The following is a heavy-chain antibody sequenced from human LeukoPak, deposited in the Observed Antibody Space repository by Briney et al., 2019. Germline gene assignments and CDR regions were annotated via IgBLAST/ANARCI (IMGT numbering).Heavy chain of an antibody. Sequence: GGSLRLSCAASGFTFSNYWMSWVRQAPGKGLEWVANIKQDGSEKYYVDSVKGRFTISRDNAKNSLYLQMNSLRAEDTAVYYCARQQPPFDYWGRGTLVTVSS. CDR3: ARQQPPFDY. CDR1: GFTFSNYW. V-gene: IGHV3-7*05. D-gene: IGHD1/OR15-1a*01. J-gene: IGHJ4*02. CDR2: IKQDGSEK.